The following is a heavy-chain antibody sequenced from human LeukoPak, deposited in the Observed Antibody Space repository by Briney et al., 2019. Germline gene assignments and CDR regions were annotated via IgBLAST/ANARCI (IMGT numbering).Heavy chain of an antibody. CDR3: ALPSCGGDCQTSSYYFDY. Sequence: PGGSLRLSCAASGFTFSSYPMSWVRQAPGKGLEWVAFIRYDGSNKYYADSVKGRFTISRDNSKNTLYLQMNSLRAEDTAVYYCALPSCGGDCQTSSYYFDYWGQGTLVTVSS. D-gene: IGHD2-21*02. CDR2: IRYDGSNK. J-gene: IGHJ4*02. V-gene: IGHV3-30*02. CDR1: GFTFSSYP.